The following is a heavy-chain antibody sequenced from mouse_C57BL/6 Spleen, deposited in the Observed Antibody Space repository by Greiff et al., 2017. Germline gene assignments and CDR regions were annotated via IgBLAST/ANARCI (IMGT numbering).Heavy chain of an antibody. V-gene: IGHV1-80*01. CDR1: GYAFSSYW. D-gene: IGHD6-1*01. CDR2: IYPGDGDT. Sequence: VQRVESGAELVKPGASVKISCKASGYAFSSYWMNWVKQRPGKGLEWIGQIYPGDGDTNSNGKFKGKATLTADKSSSTAYMQLSSLTSEDSAVYFCAREGASSMDYWGQGTSVTVSS. CDR3: AREGASSMDY. J-gene: IGHJ4*01.